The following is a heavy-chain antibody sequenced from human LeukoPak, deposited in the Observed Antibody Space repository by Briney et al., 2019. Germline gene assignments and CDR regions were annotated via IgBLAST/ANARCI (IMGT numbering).Heavy chain of an antibody. CDR2: INHSGST. J-gene: IGHJ4*02. V-gene: IGHV4-34*01. D-gene: IGHD6-19*01. CDR3: ARVVAVADAATGQTDY. CDR1: GVSFSGYY. Sequence: TSETLSLTCAVYGVSFSGYYWSWIRQPPGKGLEWIGEINHSGSTNYNPSLKSRVTISVDTSKNQFSLKLSSVTAADTAVYYCARVVAVADAATGQTDYWGQGTLVTVSS.